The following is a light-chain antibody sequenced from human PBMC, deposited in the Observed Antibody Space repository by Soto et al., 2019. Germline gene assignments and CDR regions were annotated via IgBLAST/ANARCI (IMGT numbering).Light chain of an antibody. CDR3: QQYGRTPST. CDR1: QSVSTNF. V-gene: IGKV3-20*01. J-gene: IGKJ5*01. Sequence: EIVLTQSPGTLSLSPGEGATLSCRASQSVSTNFFAWYQQKPGQAPRLLIYDASTRATGIPDRFSGSGSGTDFTLTISRLEPEDFAVYYCQQYGRTPSTFGQGTQLEIK. CDR2: DAS.